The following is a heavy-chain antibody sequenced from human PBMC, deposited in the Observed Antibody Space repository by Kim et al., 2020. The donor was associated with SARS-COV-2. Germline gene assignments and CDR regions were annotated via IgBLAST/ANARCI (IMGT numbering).Heavy chain of an antibody. V-gene: IGHV3-23*01. CDR3: AKDEYYYDSSGYRNYFDY. J-gene: IGHJ4*02. Sequence: GGSLRLSCAASGFTFSTYAMSWVRQAPGKGLEWVSVIICGGGGTYYADSLKGRFTISRDNSKNTLYLQMNSLRAKDTAIYYCAKDEYYYDSSGYRNYFDYWGQGALVTVSS. CDR1: GFTFSTYA. D-gene: IGHD3-22*01. CDR2: IICGGGGT.